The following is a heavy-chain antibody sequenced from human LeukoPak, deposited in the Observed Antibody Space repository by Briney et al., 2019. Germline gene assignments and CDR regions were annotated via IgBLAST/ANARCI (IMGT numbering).Heavy chain of an antibody. CDR1: GFTFSNYW. Sequence: GGSLRLSCAASGFTFSNYWMHWVRQAPGKGLEWVAVVSYDGSNKYYADSVKGRFTISRDNAKNSLYLQMNSLRAEDTAVYYCARLTRYCSSTSCHMYVDYGGQGTLVIVSS. J-gene: IGHJ4*02. CDR2: VSYDGSNK. V-gene: IGHV3-30-3*01. D-gene: IGHD2-2*02. CDR3: ARLTRYCSSTSCHMYVDY.